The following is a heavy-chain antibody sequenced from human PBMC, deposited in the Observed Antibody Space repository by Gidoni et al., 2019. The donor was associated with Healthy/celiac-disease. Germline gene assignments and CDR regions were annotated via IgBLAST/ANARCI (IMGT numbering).Heavy chain of an antibody. D-gene: IGHD4-17*01. CDR2: LRSKAYGGTT. V-gene: IGHV3-49*03. CDR3: TGDYGDYVFYYYGMDV. Sequence: EVQLVESGGGLVQPGRSLRLSCTASGFTFGDYAMRWFLQAPGKGLEWVGFLRSKAYGGTTEYAASVKGRFTISRDDSKSIAYLQMNSLKTEDTAVYYCTGDYGDYVFYYYGMDVWGQGTTVTVSS. CDR1: GFTFGDYA. J-gene: IGHJ6*02.